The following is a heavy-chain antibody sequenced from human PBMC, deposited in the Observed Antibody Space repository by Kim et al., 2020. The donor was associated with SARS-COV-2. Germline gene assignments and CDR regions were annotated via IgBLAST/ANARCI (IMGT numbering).Heavy chain of an antibody. V-gene: IGHV3-33*05. CDR3: ARDRAVVTAIIGAFDI. Sequence: GGSLRLSCAASGFTFSSYGMHWVRQAPGKGLEWVAVISYDGSNKYYADSVKGRFTISRDNSKNTLYLQMNSLRAEDTAVYYCARDRAVVTAIIGAFDIWGQGTMVTVSS. D-gene: IGHD2-21*02. J-gene: IGHJ3*02. CDR2: ISYDGSNK. CDR1: GFTFSSYG.